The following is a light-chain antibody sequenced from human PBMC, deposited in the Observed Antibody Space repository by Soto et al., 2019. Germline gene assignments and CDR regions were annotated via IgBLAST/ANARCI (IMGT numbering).Light chain of an antibody. V-gene: IGKV3-15*01. J-gene: IGKJ4*01. CDR1: QSVSSN. CDR3: QQYNNWPGS. CDR2: GAS. Sequence: EIVMTQSPATLSGSPGERATLSCRASQSVSSNLAWYQQKPGQAPRLLIFGASTRATGIPARFSGSGSGTEFTLTISSLQSEDFAVYYCQQYNNWPGSFGGGTKVDIK.